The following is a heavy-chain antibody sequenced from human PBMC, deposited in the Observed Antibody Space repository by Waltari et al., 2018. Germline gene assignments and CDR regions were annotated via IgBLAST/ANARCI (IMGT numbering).Heavy chain of an antibody. D-gene: IGHD2-8*01. J-gene: IGHJ4*02. Sequence: EMHLEQSGGGLVQAGGSLTVSCTASGFAFRSFWMHWVRQDAGKGLVGVSQINTDGTDTNYADFVKGRFTTSRDNAKNTLYLQMNSLRDDDTAMYFCARDLTMAEYWGQGSLVTVSS. CDR3: ARDLTMAEY. CDR1: GFAFRSFW. V-gene: IGHV3-74*01. CDR2: INTDGTDT.